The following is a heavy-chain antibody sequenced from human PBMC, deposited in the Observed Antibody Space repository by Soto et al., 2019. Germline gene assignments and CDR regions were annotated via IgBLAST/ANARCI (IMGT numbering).Heavy chain of an antibody. CDR3: ARDHLKGYCSGGSCRNYYGMDV. V-gene: IGHV4-38-2*02. CDR1: GYSISSGYY. Sequence: PSETLSLTCAASGYSISSGYYWGWIRQPPGKGLEWIGSIYHSGSTYYNPSLKSRVTISVDTSKNQFSLKLSSVTAADTAVYYCARDHLKGYCSGGSCRNYYGMDVWGQGTTVTVSS. CDR2: IYHSGST. J-gene: IGHJ6*02. D-gene: IGHD2-15*01.